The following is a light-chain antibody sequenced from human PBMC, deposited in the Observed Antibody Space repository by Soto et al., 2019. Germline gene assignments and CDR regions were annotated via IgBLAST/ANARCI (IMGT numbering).Light chain of an antibody. Sequence: IQMSQSPSSLSASVEGIVSITCGANESISSYLNWYQQNPGHAPKLLIYAASSLQSGVPSRFSGSGSGTDFTLTISCLQPEDFATYYCPQSYSTPLTFCGRTNVAIK. J-gene: IGKJ4*01. CDR2: AAS. V-gene: IGKV1-39*01. CDR3: PQSYSTPLT. CDR1: ESISSY.